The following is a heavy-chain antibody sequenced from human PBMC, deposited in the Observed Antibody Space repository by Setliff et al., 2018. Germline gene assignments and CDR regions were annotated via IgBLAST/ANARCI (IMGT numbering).Heavy chain of an antibody. CDR1: GDSISNYY. V-gene: IGHV4-4*07. CDR2: IYVTEST. J-gene: IGHJ4*02. CDR3: AASRAYTGAIEEWFLPKTFDF. Sequence: ETLSLTCTVSGDSISNYYWNWIRQPAGKGLEWIGRIYVTESTKYNPSLKSRVTLSIDTSKNQFSLKLSSVTAADAALYYCAASRAYTGAIEEWFLPKTFDFWGQGSPVTAPQ. D-gene: IGHD3-10*01.